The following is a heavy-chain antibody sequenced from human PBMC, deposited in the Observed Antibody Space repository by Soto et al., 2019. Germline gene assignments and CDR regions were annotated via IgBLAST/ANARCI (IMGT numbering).Heavy chain of an antibody. CDR3: ARDKRTGVVGAKPFYH. V-gene: IGHV1-18*01. CDR1: GYTFTSYC. CDR2: ISAYNGNT. Sequence: GASVKVSCKASGYTFTSYCISWVRQAPGQGLEWMGWISAYNGNTNYAQKLQGRVTMTTDTSTSTAYMELRSLRSDDTAVYYCARDKRTGVVGAKPFYHWGQGTLVTVSS. D-gene: IGHD2-15*01. J-gene: IGHJ4*02.